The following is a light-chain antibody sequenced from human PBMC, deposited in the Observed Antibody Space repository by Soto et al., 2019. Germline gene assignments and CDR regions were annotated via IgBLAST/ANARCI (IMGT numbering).Light chain of an antibody. CDR2: NTN. V-gene: IGLV8-61*01. J-gene: IGLJ3*02. CDR1: SGSVSANYY. CDR3: VLYMGSGIWV. Sequence: QAVVTQEPSFSVSPGRTVTLTCGLNSGSVSANYYPSWYQQTPGQAPRTLIYNTNTRSSGVPDRFFGSILGNKAALTITGAQADDESDYYCVLYMGSGIWVFGGGTQLTVL.